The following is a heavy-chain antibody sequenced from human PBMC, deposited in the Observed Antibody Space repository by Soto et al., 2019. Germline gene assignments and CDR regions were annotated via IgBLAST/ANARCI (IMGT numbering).Heavy chain of an antibody. CDR3: ARSGYRITYDL. CDR2: ISSSSAYM. J-gene: IGHJ5*02. D-gene: IGHD2-15*01. CDR1: GFTFSSYS. Sequence: EEHLAESGGGLVKPGGSLRLSCAASGFTFSSYSMNWVRQAPGEGLEWVSSISSSSAYMFYAVSVKGRFTIARDKAKNSLSLQWSSLRAEDTAVYYCARSGYRITYDLWGQGTLVSVSS. V-gene: IGHV3-21*01.